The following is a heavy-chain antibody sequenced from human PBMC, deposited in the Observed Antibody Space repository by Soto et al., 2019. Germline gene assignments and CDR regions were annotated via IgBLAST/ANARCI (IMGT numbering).Heavy chain of an antibody. D-gene: IGHD3-22*01. J-gene: IGHJ4*02. V-gene: IGHV3-23*01. CDR2: ISGSGDYT. CDR3: AKVHSSPRPGLGSFDS. Sequence: GSLRLSCAASGFTFSANSMGWVRQAPGKGLEWVSSISGSGDYTYYADSVKGRSTISRDNSYNTPSLQMNSLRAEDTAVYYCAKVHSSPRPGLGSFDSWGQGTLVTVSS. CDR1: GFTFSANS.